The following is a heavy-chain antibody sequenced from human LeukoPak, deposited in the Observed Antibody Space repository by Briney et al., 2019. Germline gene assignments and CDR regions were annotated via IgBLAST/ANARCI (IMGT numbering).Heavy chain of an antibody. J-gene: IGHJ6*02. CDR1: GGSISNHY. Sequence: SETLSLTCTVSGGSISNHYWSWIRQPPGRGLEWIGYISYSGSTDYNPSLKSRVIMSVDTSRNEFSLNLRSVTAADTAVYYCARRPPPSRQLRGWDYYGMDVWGQGTTVAVS. CDR2: ISYSGST. CDR3: ARRPPPSRQLRGWDYYGMDV. D-gene: IGHD2-15*01. V-gene: IGHV4-59*11.